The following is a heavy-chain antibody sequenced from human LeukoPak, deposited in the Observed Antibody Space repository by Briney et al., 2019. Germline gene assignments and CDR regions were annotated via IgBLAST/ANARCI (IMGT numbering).Heavy chain of an antibody. J-gene: IGHJ4*02. Sequence: GGSLRLSCAASGFTFRNYAMNWVRQAPGKGLEWVSIISGSGDSTYYADSVKGRFTISRDNSKNTVYLQMSSLTVEDTAVYYCAKGVYSVFPDSRVLDYWGQGTLVTVSS. CDR1: GFTFRNYA. D-gene: IGHD5/OR15-5a*01. V-gene: IGHV3-23*01. CDR3: AKGVYSVFPDSRVLDY. CDR2: ISGSGDST.